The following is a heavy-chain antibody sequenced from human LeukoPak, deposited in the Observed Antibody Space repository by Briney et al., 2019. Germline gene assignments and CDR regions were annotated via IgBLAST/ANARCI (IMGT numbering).Heavy chain of an antibody. D-gene: IGHD2-21*02. J-gene: IGHJ4*02. CDR2: IGYRGGSI. Sequence: GGSLRLSCAASGFTFSNYAMSWVRQAPGKGLEWVSIIGYRGGSIYYAYSVQGRFTISRDNSKNTLYLQMNSLRAEDTAVYYCARDREGDRFDYWGQGTLVTVSS. V-gene: IGHV3-23*01. CDR3: ARDREGDRFDY. CDR1: GFTFSNYA.